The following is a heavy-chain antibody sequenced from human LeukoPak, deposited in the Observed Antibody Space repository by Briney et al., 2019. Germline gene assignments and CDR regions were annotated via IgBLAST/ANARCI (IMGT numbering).Heavy chain of an antibody. CDR3: ARGPRYYDSSGYYFGFDY. D-gene: IGHD3-22*01. Sequence: GGSLRLSCAASGFTFNSYGMSWVRQAPAKGLEWVSAISSSGSTIYHADSVKGRLTNSRDNAKNSLYLQMNSLRAEETAVYLCARGPRYYDSSGYYFGFDYWGQGTLVTVSS. V-gene: IGHV3-21*04. CDR1: GFTFNSYG. CDR2: ISSSGSTI. J-gene: IGHJ4*02.